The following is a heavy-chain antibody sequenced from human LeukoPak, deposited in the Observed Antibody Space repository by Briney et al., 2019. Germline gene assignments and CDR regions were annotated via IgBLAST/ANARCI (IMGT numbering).Heavy chain of an antibody. CDR3: ARRNYYDSSGSNNFDY. CDR1: GGSISSGDYY. J-gene: IGHJ4*02. Sequence: TSETLSLTCTVSGGSISSGDYYWSWIRQPPGKGLEWIGYIYYSGSTYYNPSLKSRVTISVDTSKNQFSLKLSSVTAADTAVYYCARRNYYDSSGSNNFDYWGQGTLVTVSS. V-gene: IGHV4-30-4*01. D-gene: IGHD3-22*01. CDR2: IYYSGST.